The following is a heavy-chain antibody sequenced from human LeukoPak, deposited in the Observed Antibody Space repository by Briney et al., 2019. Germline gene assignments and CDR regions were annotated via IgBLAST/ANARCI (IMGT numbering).Heavy chain of an antibody. Sequence: GASVKVSCKASGGTFSSYAISWVRQAPEQGLEWMGGIIPIFGTANYAQKFQGRVTITTDEATSTAYMELSSLRSEDTAVYYCARVQLWSTKHYYYMDVWGKGTTVTVSS. V-gene: IGHV1-69*05. CDR2: IIPIFGTA. D-gene: IGHD5-18*01. CDR1: GGTFSSYA. CDR3: ARVQLWSTKHYYYMDV. J-gene: IGHJ6*03.